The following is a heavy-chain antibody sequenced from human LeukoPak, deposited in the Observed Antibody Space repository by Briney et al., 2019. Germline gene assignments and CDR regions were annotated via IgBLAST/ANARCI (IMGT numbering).Heavy chain of an antibody. CDR2: INGDESST. Sequence: GGSPRLSCVASGFTFSSYWMHWVRQAPGKGLVWVSRINGDESSTSYADSVKGRFTISRDNAKNTLYLQMNSLRAEDTAVYYCARPNGSGVFNWFDPWGQGTLVTVSS. V-gene: IGHV3-74*01. J-gene: IGHJ5*02. CDR1: GFTFSSYW. CDR3: ARPNGSGVFNWFDP. D-gene: IGHD3-10*01.